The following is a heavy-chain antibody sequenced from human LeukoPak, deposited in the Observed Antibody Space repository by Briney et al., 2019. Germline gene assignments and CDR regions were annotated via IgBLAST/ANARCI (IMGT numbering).Heavy chain of an antibody. D-gene: IGHD2-21*01. Sequence: PSETLSLTCTVSGGSISSYYWSWIRQPPGKGLEWIGYIYYSGSTYYNPSLKSRVTISVDTSKNQFSLKLSSVTAADTAVYYCARDLWYFDYWGQGTLVTVSS. V-gene: IGHV4-59*12. CDR1: GGSISSYY. CDR3: ARDLWYFDY. CDR2: IYYSGST. J-gene: IGHJ4*02.